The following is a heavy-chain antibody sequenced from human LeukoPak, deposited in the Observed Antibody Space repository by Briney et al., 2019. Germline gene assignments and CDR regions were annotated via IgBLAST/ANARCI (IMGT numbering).Heavy chain of an antibody. CDR1: GFFFSSYS. J-gene: IGHJ6*03. D-gene: IGHD1-7*01. CDR3: ARNRIPITGTTNNYYYMDV. CDR2: ISSISTTI. Sequence: AGGSLRLSCAASGFFFSSYSMNWVRQAPGKGRGWVSSISSISTTIYYAGSVKGRFTISRDNAKNSLYLQMNSLKAEDTAVYYCARNRIPITGTTNNYYYMDVWGRGTTVTVSS. V-gene: IGHV3-48*04.